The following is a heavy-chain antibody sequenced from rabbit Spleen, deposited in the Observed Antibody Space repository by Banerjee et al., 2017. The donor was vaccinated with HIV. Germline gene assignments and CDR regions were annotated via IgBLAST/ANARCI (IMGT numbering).Heavy chain of an antibody. J-gene: IGHJ6*01. Sequence: LVESGGDLVQPGASLTLTCTASGVSFSNYNFMCWVRQAPGKGLEWISCIAGGSSAFTYSATWAKGRFTISKTSSTTVTLQMTSLTVADTATYFCARDTGSSFSSYGMDLWGPGTLVTVS. CDR3: ARDTGSSFSSYGMDL. D-gene: IGHD8-1*01. CDR2: IAGGSSAFT. CDR1: GVSFSNYNF. V-gene: IGHV1S40*01.